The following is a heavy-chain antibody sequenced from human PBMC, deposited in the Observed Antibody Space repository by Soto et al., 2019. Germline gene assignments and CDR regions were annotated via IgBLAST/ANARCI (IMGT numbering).Heavy chain of an antibody. CDR1: GFTFSHYA. D-gene: IGHD1-26*01. CDR2: MSYDGSNE. V-gene: IGHV3-30*18. J-gene: IGHJ4*02. Sequence: QVQLVESGGGVVQPGRSLRLSCAASGFTFSHYAMHWVRQTPGKGLEWVALMSYDGSNEYYADSVKGLFTISRDNSKNTLYLQMNILRAEDTAVYYCAKDGSHNFDYWGQGTLVTVSS. CDR3: AKDGSHNFDY.